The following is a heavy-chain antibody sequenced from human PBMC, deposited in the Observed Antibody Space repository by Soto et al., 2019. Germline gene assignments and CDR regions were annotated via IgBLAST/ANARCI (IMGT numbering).Heavy chain of an antibody. CDR3: ARRWGEGRVAC. J-gene: IGHJ4*02. D-gene: IGHD3-10*01. CDR1: GGSISSSNW. CDR2: IYHSGNT. V-gene: IGHV4-4*02. Sequence: QVQLQESGPGLVKPSGTLSLTCAVSGGSISSSNWWSWVRQPPGKGLEWIGEIYHSGNTNYNPSLKRRVTLAADKSRNQCSLKLSSETAADTAVYYCARRWGEGRVACGGQGTLVAVSS.